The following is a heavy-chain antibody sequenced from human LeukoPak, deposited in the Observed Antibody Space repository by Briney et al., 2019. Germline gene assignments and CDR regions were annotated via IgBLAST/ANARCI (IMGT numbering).Heavy chain of an antibody. V-gene: IGHV1-69*13. CDR3: ARVDNIVGATSGYFDY. J-gene: IGHJ4*02. Sequence: VASVKVSCKASGGTFSSCAISWVRQAPGQGLEWMGGIIPIFGTANYAQKFQGRATITADESTSTAYMELSSLRSEDTAVYYCARVDNIVGATSGYFDYWGQGTLVTVSS. CDR1: GGTFSSCA. CDR2: IIPIFGTA. D-gene: IGHD1-26*01.